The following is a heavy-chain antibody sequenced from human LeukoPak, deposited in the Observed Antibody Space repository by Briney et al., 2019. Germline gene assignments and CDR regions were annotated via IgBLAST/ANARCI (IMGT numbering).Heavy chain of an antibody. V-gene: IGHV1-69*13. CDR2: IIPIFGTA. Sequence: SVKVSCKASGGTFSSYAISWVRQAPGQGLDWMGVIIPIFGTANNAQKFHGRVTITADESTSTAYMDLSSLRFEETAVYYCASEVSGSGDYLYWGQGTLVTVSS. CDR3: ASEVSGSGDYLY. CDR1: GGTFSSYA. D-gene: IGHD3-10*01. J-gene: IGHJ4*02.